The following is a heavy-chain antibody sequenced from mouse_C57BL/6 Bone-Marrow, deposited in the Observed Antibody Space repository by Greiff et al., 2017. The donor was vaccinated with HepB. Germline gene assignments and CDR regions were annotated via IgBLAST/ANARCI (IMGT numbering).Heavy chain of an antibody. D-gene: IGHD1-1*01. CDR2: IDPNSGGT. CDR1: GYTFTSYW. Sequence: VQLQQPGAELVKPGASVKLSCKASGYTFTSYWMHWVKQRPGRGLEWIGRIDPNSGGTKYNEKFKGKATLTADKSSSTAYMELRSLTSEDSAVYFCAGFIWDYGSSYAMDYWGQGTSVTVSS. CDR3: AGFIWDYGSSYAMDY. V-gene: IGHV1-62-3*01. J-gene: IGHJ4*01.